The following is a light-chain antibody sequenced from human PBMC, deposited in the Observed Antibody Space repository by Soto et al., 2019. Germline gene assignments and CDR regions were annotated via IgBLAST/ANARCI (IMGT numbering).Light chain of an antibody. V-gene: IGKV1-5*03. CDR1: QTVSGW. CDR3: QHYSSYSGA. J-gene: IGKJ1*01. CDR2: KAS. Sequence: EIRLTQTPRTLSGSVGDRATITCRASQTVSGWLAWYQQKPGKAPKLLIYKASTLKSGVPSRFSGSGSGTEFTLTISSLQPDDFAIYYCQHYSSYSGAFGQGTKVDIK.